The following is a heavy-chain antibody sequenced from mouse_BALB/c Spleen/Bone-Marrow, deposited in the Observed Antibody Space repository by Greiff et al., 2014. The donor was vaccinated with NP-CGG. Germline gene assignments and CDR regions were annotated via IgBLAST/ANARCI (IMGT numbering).Heavy chain of an antibody. CDR1: GFDFSRYW. D-gene: IGHD1-1*01. V-gene: IGHV4-1*02. CDR2: INPDSSTI. Sequence: VQLKESGGGLVRPGGSLKLSCAASGFDFSRYWMSWVRQAPGKGLEWIGEINPDSSTINYTPSLKDKFIISRDNAKNTLYLQMSKVRSEDTALYYCARPDYYGSSSWFTYWGQGTLVTVSA. CDR3: ARPDYYGSSSWFTY. J-gene: IGHJ3*01.